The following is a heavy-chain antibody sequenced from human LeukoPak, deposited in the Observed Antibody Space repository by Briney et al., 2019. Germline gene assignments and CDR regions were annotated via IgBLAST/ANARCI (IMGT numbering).Heavy chain of an antibody. Sequence: PGGSLRLSCAASEFTFSNYALHWVRQAPGKGLEWVAVISYDGRTEYYADSVKGRFAISRDNSKNTLYLQMNSLRAEDTAVYYCAKAGSVDYGQEDLDYWGQGTLVTVSS. CDR3: AKAGSVDYGQEDLDY. V-gene: IGHV3-30*09. J-gene: IGHJ4*02. CDR1: EFTFSNYA. CDR2: ISYDGRTE. D-gene: IGHD3-16*01.